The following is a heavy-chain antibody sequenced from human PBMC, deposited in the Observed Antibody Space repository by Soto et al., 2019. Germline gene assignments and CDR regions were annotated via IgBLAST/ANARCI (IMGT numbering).Heavy chain of an antibody. D-gene: IGHD3-3*01. Sequence: QVHLVESGGGVVQPGRSLRLSCAASAFTFSSYNMHWVRQAPGKGLEWVAVISYDGITKYFADSVKGRFTISRDNSKNQPDRQMSRHRTEDKGLRYGGRVGTGGYDFWGRGMDLWGQGTTVSVSS. CDR3: GRVGTGGYDFWGRGMDL. J-gene: IGHJ6*02. CDR1: AFTFSSYN. CDR2: ISYDGITK. V-gene: IGHV3-30-3*01.